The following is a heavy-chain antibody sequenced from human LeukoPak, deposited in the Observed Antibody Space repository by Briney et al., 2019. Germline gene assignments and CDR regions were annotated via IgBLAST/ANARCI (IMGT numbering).Heavy chain of an antibody. D-gene: IGHD1-26*01. V-gene: IGHV3-64D*09. Sequence: GGTLRLSCSVSGFTISRDAMHWVRQAPGNRLEYVSGINDNGGRTNYKHSVKSRFSISRDNSKNTLPLQMSSLRAADTALYYCVKDVGGSYAFDYWGQGILVTVAS. CDR3: VKDVGGSYAFDY. CDR1: GFTISRDA. CDR2: INDNGGRT. J-gene: IGHJ4*02.